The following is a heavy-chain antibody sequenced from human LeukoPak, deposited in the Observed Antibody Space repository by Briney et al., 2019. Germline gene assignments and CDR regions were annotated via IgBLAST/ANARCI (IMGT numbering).Heavy chain of an antibody. D-gene: IGHD3-9*01. V-gene: IGHV4-4*07. CDR3: ARDNFDWSNEGVNWFDP. J-gene: IGHJ5*02. CDR2: IYTSGST. CDR1: GGSISSYY. Sequence: SETLSPTCTVSGGSISSYYWSWIRQPAGKGLEWIGRIYTSGSTNYNPSLKSRVTMSVDTSKNQFSLKLSSVTAADTAVYYCARDNFDWSNEGVNWFDPWGQGTLVTVSS.